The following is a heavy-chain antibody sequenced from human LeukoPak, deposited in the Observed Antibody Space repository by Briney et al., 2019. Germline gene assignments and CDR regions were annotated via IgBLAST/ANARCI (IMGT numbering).Heavy chain of an antibody. CDR2: ILYDGSNK. CDR3: ARGGYYYYYMDV. CDR1: GFTFSSYA. J-gene: IGHJ6*03. V-gene: IGHV3-30*01. Sequence: GGSLRLSCAASGFTFSSYAMHWVRQAPGKGLEWVAVILYDGSNKYYADTVKGRFTISRDNSKNTLYLQMKSLRAEDTAVYYCARGGYYYYYMDVWGKGTTVTVSS.